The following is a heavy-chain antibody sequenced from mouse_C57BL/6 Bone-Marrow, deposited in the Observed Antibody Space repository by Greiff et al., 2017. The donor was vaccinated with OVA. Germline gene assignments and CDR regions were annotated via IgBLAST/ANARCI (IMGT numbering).Heavy chain of an antibody. V-gene: IGHV5-15*01. CDR2: ISNLAYSI. D-gene: IGHD3-2*02. CDR1: GFTFSDYG. CDR3: ARQGSSVAMDY. J-gene: IGHJ4*01. Sequence: EVMLVESGGGLVQPGGSLKLSCAASGFTFSDYGMAWVRQAPRKGPEWVAFISNLAYSIYYADTVTGRFPISRENAKNTLYLEMSSRRSEDTAMYYCARQGSSVAMDYWGSRNLSHRLL.